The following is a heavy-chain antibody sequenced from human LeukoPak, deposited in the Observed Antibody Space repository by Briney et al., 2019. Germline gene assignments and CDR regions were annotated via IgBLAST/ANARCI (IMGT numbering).Heavy chain of an antibody. CDR2: IRQDGSEK. V-gene: IGHV3-7*01. J-gene: IGHJ4*01. CDR1: GFTFTDYW. D-gene: IGHD6-13*01. CDR3: ARDGTAAGLYFDL. Sequence: PGGSRRPSCAVSGFTFTDYWMNWVRQAPGKGPGWAASIRQDGSEKTYVDSVKGRSTISRDNTKNSLSLQLNGLRAEDTAVYYCARDGTAAGLYFDLWGQGTLVTVSS.